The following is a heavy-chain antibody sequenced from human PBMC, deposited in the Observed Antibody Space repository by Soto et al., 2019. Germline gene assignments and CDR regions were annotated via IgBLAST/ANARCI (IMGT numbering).Heavy chain of an antibody. CDR2: IWFDGSNE. J-gene: IGHJ4*02. Sequence: GGSLRLSCAASGFTFSNFGMHWVRQAPGKGLEWVTVIWFDGSNEFYADSVKGRFTISRDISKNTLYLQIHSLRAEDTAMYYCARFSEKFAFDYWGQGTRVTSPQ. CDR1: GFTFSNFG. V-gene: IGHV3-33*01. CDR3: ARFSEKFAFDY.